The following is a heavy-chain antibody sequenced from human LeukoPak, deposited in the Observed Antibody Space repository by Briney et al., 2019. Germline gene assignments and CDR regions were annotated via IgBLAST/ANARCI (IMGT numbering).Heavy chain of an antibody. CDR1: GGSISSYY. J-gene: IGHJ4*02. Sequence: SETLSLTCTVSGGSISSYYWSWIRRPPGKGLEWIGYIYYTGSTNYNPSLKSRVTMSVDTSKNQFSLKLSSVTAADTAVYYCARHAYSGSYQHDYWGQGTLVTVSS. D-gene: IGHD1-26*01. CDR2: IYYTGST. CDR3: ARHAYSGSYQHDY. V-gene: IGHV4-59*08.